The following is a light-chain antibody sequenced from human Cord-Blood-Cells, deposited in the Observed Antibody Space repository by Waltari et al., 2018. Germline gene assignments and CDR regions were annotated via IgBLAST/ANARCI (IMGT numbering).Light chain of an antibody. V-gene: IGLV2-23*01. CDR2: EGS. CDR3: CSYAGSSTWV. J-gene: IGLJ3*02. CDR1: RRHVGSLTL. Sequence: QPALTHPAPVSGPPGQSSTIPPPGPRRHVGSLTLFPWYQQHPGKAPKLMFYEGSNRPSGVSNRFSGSKSGNTASLTISGLQAEDEADYYCCSYAGSSTWVFGGGTKLTVL.